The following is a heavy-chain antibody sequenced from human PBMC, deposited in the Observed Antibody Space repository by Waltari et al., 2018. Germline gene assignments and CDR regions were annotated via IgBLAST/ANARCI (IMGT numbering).Heavy chain of an antibody. V-gene: IGHV3-9*01. Sequence: EVQLAESGGGLVRPVGSLKLSCAVSGFLFDRYAMHWVRHAPGNGLEWISGISWNSGTKGYADSVKCRFTVSIDNDKQTLYLQMNSVRPEDTGLYSCTNDITSYCGSTSCWEHYFENWGQGAQVTVSS. CDR1: GFLFDRYA. D-gene: IGHD2-21*01. CDR2: ISWNSGTK. J-gene: IGHJ4*02. CDR3: TNDITSYCGSTSCWEHYFEN.